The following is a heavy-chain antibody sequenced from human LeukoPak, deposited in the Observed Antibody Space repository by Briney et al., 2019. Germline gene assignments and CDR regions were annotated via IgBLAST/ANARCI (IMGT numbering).Heavy chain of an antibody. V-gene: IGHV4-34*01. Sequence: SETLSLTCAVYGGSFSGYYWSWIRQPPGKGLEWIGEINHSGSTNYNPSLKSRVTISVDTSKNQFSLKLSSVTAADTAVYYCARSIRPYYYGSGTPSWFDRWGQGTLVTVSS. CDR1: GGSFSGYY. D-gene: IGHD3-10*01. CDR2: INHSGST. CDR3: ARSIRPYYYGSGTPSWFDR. J-gene: IGHJ5*02.